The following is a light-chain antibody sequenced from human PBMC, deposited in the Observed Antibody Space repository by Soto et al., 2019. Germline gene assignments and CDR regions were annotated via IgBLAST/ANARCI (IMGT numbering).Light chain of an antibody. J-gene: IGLJ2*01. Sequence: QSALTQPASVSGSPGQSITISCTGTSSDVGGYNYVSWSQQHPGKAPKLMIYDVSNRPSGVSNRFSGSKSGNTASLTISGLQAEDEAHYYCSSYTSSSNVVFGGGTKLTVL. V-gene: IGLV2-14*01. CDR3: SSYTSSSNVV. CDR2: DVS. CDR1: SSDVGGYNY.